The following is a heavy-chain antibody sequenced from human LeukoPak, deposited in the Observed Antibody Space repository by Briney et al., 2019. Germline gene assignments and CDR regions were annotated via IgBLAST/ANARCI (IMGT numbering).Heavy chain of an antibody. D-gene: IGHD2-2*01. J-gene: IGHJ5*02. CDR2: ISSSGSTI. Sequence: GGSLRLSCAASGFTFSSYEMNWVRQAPGKGLERASYISSSGSTIYYADSVKGRFTISRDNAKNSLYLQMNSLRAEDTAVYYCARLIVPAAMLDWFDPWGQGTLVTVSS. CDR3: ARLIVPAAMLDWFDP. CDR1: GFTFSSYE. V-gene: IGHV3-48*03.